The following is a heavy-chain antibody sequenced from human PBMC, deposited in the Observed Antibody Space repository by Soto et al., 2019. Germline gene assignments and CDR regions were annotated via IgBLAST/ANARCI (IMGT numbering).Heavy chain of an antibody. J-gene: IGHJ6*02. Sequence: QVQLQESGPGLVKPSETLSLTCTVPSCSISSYYWSWIRQPPGKGLEWIGYMYYSGSTNYDPSLQSRVTISVDTAKNQLSLKVSSVTAADTAVYYCARPAPAGTFGMDVWGQGTAVIVSS. CDR3: ARPAPAGTFGMDV. V-gene: IGHV4-59*01. D-gene: IGHD6-13*01. CDR2: MYYSGST. CDR1: SCSISSYY.